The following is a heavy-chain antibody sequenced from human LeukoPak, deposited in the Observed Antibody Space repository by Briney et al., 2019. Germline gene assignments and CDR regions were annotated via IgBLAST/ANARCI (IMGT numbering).Heavy chain of an antibody. D-gene: IGHD2-15*01. Sequence: GGSLRLSCAASGFTVSSNYMSWVRQAPGKGLEWVAVISYDGSNKYYADSVKGRFTISRDNSKNTLYLHMNSLRAEDTAVYYCARAGSGAPKDFLAYWGQGTLVTVSS. V-gene: IGHV3-30*03. CDR1: GFTVSSNY. CDR2: ISYDGSNK. CDR3: ARAGSGAPKDFLAY. J-gene: IGHJ4*02.